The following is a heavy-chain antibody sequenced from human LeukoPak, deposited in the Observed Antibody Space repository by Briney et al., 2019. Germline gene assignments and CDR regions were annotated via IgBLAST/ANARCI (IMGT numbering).Heavy chain of an antibody. CDR3: ARLDIAARPRHYYDYYMDV. CDR1: NGSFSGYY. CDR2: INHRGST. Sequence: SETLSLTCAVYNGSFSGYYWSWIRQPPGKGLEWIGEINHRGSTNNNPSLKSRVTISVDTSKNQFSLKLTSVTAADTAVYYCARLDIAARPRHYYDYYMDVWGKGTTVTVSS. V-gene: IGHV4-34*01. D-gene: IGHD6-6*01. J-gene: IGHJ6*03.